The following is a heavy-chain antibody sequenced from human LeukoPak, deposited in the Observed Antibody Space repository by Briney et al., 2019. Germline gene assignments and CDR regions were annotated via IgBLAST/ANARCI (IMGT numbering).Heavy chain of an antibody. J-gene: IGHJ4*02. CDR2: IFTSGNT. D-gene: IGHD6-13*01. CDR1: GAAISSGTYY. CDR3: AGPASIAAAGNLDY. V-gene: IGHV4-61*02. Sequence: PSETLSLTCTVSGAAISSGTYYWSWIRQPAGKGLEWIGRIFTSGNTDYNPSLKSRVTISVDTSKNQFSLKLSSVTAADTAVYYCAGPASIAAAGNLDYWGQGTLVTVSS.